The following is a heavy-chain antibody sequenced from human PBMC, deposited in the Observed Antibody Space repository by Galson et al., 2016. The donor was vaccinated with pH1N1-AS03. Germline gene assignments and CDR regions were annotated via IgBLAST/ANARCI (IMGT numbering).Heavy chain of an antibody. CDR3: ARGHVDTTLAVDC. V-gene: IGHV4-61*02. Sequence: LSLPCTVSGDSISDGFFHWTWIRQPAGKGLEWIGRIYPSGNPKYNPSLKSRVSISVDTSKNQFSLQLKSVTAGDTAVYFCARGHVDTTLAVDCWGQGTPVTVSS. CDR2: IYPSGNP. CDR1: GDSISDGFFH. J-gene: IGHJ4*02. D-gene: IGHD5-18*01.